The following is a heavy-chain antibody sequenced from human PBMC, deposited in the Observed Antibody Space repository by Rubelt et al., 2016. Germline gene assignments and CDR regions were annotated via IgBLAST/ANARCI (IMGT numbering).Heavy chain of an antibody. CDR3: ARGIVGATRSSYYGMDV. D-gene: IGHD1-26*01. V-gene: IGHV4-34*01. Sequence: QVQLQQWGAGLLKPSETLSLTCAVYGGSFSGYYWSWIRQPPGKGLEWIGEINHSGSTNYNPSLKSRVTITGDTSKNQISLKLSSVTAADTAVYYCARGIVGATRSSYYGMDVWGQGTTVTVSS. CDR1: GGSFSGYY. CDR2: INHSGST. J-gene: IGHJ6*02.